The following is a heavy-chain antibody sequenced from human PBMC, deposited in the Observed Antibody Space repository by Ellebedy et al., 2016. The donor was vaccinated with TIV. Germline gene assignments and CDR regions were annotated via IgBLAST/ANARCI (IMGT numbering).Heavy chain of an antibody. CDR3: ARIKDYYDSSGSADDY. D-gene: IGHD3-22*01. V-gene: IGHV4-4*02. J-gene: IGHJ4*02. CDR2: IYHSGST. CDR1: GGSISSSNW. Sequence: MPGGSLRLSCAVSGGSISSSNWWSWVRQPPGKGLEWIGEIYHSGSTNYNPSLKSRVTISVDKSKNQFSLKLSSVTAADTAVYYCARIKDYYDSSGSADDYWGQGTLVTVSS.